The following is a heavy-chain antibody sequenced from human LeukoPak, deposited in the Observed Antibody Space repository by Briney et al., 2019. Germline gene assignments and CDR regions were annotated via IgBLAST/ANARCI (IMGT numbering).Heavy chain of an antibody. J-gene: IGHJ3*02. CDR3: ARDPHHSGSYSCAFDI. D-gene: IGHD1-26*01. Sequence: GGPLRRSCAASGFTFSSYSMNRLRHAPGKGREWFSYISSSSSTIYYADSVKGRFTISRDNAKNSLYLQMNSLRAAEPAVYYCARDPHHSGSYSCAFDIWGQGTMVTVSS. CDR2: ISSSSSTI. V-gene: IGHV3-48*01. CDR1: GFTFSSYS.